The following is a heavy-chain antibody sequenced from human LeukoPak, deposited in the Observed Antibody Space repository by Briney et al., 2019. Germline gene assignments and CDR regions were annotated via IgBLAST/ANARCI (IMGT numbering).Heavy chain of an antibody. CDR1: GGSFSGYY. V-gene: IGHV4-34*01. CDR3: ARGTSITGTTREYWFDP. Sequence: SETLSLTCAVYGGSFSGYYWSWIRQPPGKGLEWIGEINHSGSTNYNPSLKSRVTISVDTSKNQFSLKLSSVTAADTAVYYCARGTSITGTTREYWFDPWGQGTLVIVSS. CDR2: INHSGST. J-gene: IGHJ5*02. D-gene: IGHD1-7*01.